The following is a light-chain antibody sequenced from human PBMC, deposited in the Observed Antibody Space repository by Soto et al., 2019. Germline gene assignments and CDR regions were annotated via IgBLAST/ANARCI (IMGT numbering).Light chain of an antibody. CDR1: RSVCYRSNNKNH. V-gene: IGKV4-1*01. CDR3: QQYFDVPFT. J-gene: IGKJ4*01. Sequence: DIVMTQSPDSLAVSLGERATMNWKFSRSVCYRSNNKNHLAWYQQKPGQPPQLIIYWASTRESGVPERFSGSGSGTDFTLTISSLEAEDVAFYWCQQYFDVPFTFGGGTKVDIK. CDR2: WAS.